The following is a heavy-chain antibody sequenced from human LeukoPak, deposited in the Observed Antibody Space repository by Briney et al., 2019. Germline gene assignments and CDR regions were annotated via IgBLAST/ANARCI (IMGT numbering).Heavy chain of an antibody. CDR1: GGTFSSYA. V-gene: IGHV1-69*04. CDR3: AREGSSSSSGDAFDI. J-gene: IGHJ3*02. Sequence: GSSVKVPCKASGGTFSSYAISWVRQAPGQGLEWMGRIIPIFGIANYAQKFQGRVTITADNSTSTAYMELSSLRSEDTAVYYCAREGSSSSSGDAFDIWGQGTMVTVSS. D-gene: IGHD6-6*01. CDR2: IIPIFGIA.